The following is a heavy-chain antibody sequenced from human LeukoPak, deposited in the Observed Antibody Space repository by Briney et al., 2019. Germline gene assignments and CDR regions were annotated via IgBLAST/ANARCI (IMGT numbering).Heavy chain of an antibody. CDR1: GFTFSTYA. V-gene: IGHV3-23*01. CDR2: ISSGGAT. Sequence: GGSLRLSCAASGFTFSTYAMSWVRQAPGKGLEWVSVISSGGATYYADSVKGRFTISRDNSKKTVDLQMNSLRAEDTAVYYCAKDLWDAFDIWGQGTMVTVSS. CDR3: AKDLWDAFDI. J-gene: IGHJ3*02.